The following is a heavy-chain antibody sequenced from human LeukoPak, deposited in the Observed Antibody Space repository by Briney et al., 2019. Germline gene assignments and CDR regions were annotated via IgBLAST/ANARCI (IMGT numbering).Heavy chain of an antibody. CDR2: ISGSGGDI. J-gene: IGHJ5*02. CDR1: GFTFSNYA. V-gene: IGHV3-23*01. Sequence: GGSLRLSCAASGFTFSNYAMTWVRQAPGKGLEWVSLISGSGGDIRYADSVRGRFSISRDNSKNTLYLQMNSLRAEDTAVFHCAKLPTTGWYAGGNWFDPWGQGTLVTVSS. D-gene: IGHD6-19*01. CDR3: AKLPTTGWYAGGNWFDP.